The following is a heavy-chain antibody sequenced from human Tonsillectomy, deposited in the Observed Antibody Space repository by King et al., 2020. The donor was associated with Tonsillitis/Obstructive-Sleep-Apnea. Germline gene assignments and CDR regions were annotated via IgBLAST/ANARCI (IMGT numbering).Heavy chain of an antibody. D-gene: IGHD5-12*01. CDR3: ARLRLYSGYDFGYFDY. V-gene: IGHV5-51*01. Sequence: QLVQSGAEVKKPGESLKISCKGSGFNFANYWNAWVRQMPGKGLDWMGIIYPGDSHTRDSPSFQGQVTISADKSINTAYLQCNTLKASDTAMYYCARLRLYSGYDFGYFDYWGQGTLVTVSS. CDR1: GFNFANYW. CDR2: IYPGDSHT. J-gene: IGHJ4*02.